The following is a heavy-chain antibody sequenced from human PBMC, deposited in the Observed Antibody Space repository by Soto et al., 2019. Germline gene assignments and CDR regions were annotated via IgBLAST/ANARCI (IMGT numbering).Heavy chain of an antibody. J-gene: IGHJ3*02. CDR2: ISGSGGST. Sequence: TGKGLEWVSAISGSGGSTYYADSVKGRFTISRDNSKNTLHLQMNSLRAEDTAVYYCAKDHAVAGRNDAFDIWGQGTMVTVSS. V-gene: IGHV3-23*01. CDR3: AKDHAVAGRNDAFDI. D-gene: IGHD6-19*01.